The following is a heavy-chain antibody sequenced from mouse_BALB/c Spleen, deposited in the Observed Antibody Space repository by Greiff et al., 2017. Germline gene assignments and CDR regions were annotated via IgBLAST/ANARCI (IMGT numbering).Heavy chain of an antibody. Sequence: EVQGVESGGGLVQPGGSRKLSCAASGFTFSSFGMHWVRQAPEKGLEWVAYISSGISTIYYADTVKGRFTISRDNPKNTLFLQMTSLRSEDTAMYYCARSELTGSYWYFDVWGAGTTVTVSS. J-gene: IGHJ1*01. CDR2: ISSGISTI. V-gene: IGHV5-17*02. CDR1: GFTFSSFG. CDR3: ARSELTGSYWYFDV. D-gene: IGHD4-1*01.